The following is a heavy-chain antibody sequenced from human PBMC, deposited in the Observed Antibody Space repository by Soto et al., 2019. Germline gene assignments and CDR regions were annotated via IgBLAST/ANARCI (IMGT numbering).Heavy chain of an antibody. V-gene: IGHV1-18*01. CDR1: GYTSSPYV. J-gene: IGHJ6*02. D-gene: IGHD2-8*01. CDR2: ISGYNGDT. Sequence: ASLKDSFNASGYTSSPYVISWRQKASGQGLDWMVWISGYNGDTNYAQKFQDRVSMTIDTSTGTAYMELRSLTSDDTAIYYCAKNGQPPYYYYGLDVWGQGT. CDR3: AKNGQPPYYYYGLDV.